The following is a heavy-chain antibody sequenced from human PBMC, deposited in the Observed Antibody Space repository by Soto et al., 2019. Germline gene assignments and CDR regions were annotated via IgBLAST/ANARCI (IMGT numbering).Heavy chain of an antibody. V-gene: IGHV2-5*02. J-gene: IGHJ4*02. Sequence: QITLKESGPTLVKPTQTLTLTCTFSGFSLTTPRVGVGWARQPPGKALEWLALIFWDDDKRYSPALKSRLTITKDTSKNQVVLTMTNMDPVDTATYYCASSTAYRIFDCWGQGTLVAVSS. CDR3: ASSTAYRIFDC. CDR1: GFSLTTPRVG. D-gene: IGHD3-16*01. CDR2: IFWDDDK.